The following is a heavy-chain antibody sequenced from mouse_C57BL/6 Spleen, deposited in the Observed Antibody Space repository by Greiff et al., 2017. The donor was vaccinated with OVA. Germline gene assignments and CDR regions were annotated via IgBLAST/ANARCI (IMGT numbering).Heavy chain of an antibody. J-gene: IGHJ2*01. CDR1: GYTFTSYW. D-gene: IGHD2-4*01. CDR2: INPSNGGT. CDR3: AREAYDYDGNYFDY. V-gene: IGHV1-53*01. Sequence: QVQLQQPGTELVKPGASVKLSCKASGYTFTSYWMHWVKQRPGQGLEWIGNINPSNGGTNYNEKFKSKATLTVDKSSSTAYMQLSSLTSEDSAVYDCAREAYDYDGNYFDYWGQGTTLTVSS.